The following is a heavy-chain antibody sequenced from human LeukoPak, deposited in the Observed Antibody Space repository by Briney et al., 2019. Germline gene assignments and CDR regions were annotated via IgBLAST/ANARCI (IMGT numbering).Heavy chain of an antibody. V-gene: IGHV3-53*01. J-gene: IGHJ3*02. CDR1: GFTFSSYE. Sequence: GGSLRLSCAASGFTFSSYEMNWVRQAPGKGLEWVSEIYSDGSTYYAASVKGRFSISRDNSKNTVYLQMNCLRAEDTAVYYCARELRDYGVFDIWGQGTMVTVSS. D-gene: IGHD4-17*01. CDR2: IYSDGST. CDR3: ARELRDYGVFDI.